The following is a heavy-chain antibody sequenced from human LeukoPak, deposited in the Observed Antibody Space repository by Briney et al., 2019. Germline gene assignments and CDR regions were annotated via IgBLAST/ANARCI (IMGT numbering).Heavy chain of an antibody. CDR1: GYTFTGYY. V-gene: IGHV1-2*02. CDR3: ARETGLSNISSTEFCFEY. Sequence: ASVKVSCKASGYTFTGYYIHWVRQAPGQGLEWMGWINPKNGGTNYAQKFQGRVTMTRDTSISTAYMEVTRLRSDDTAVYYCARETGLSNISSTEFCFEYWGQGTLVTVSS. J-gene: IGHJ4*02. D-gene: IGHD2/OR15-2a*01. CDR2: INPKNGGT.